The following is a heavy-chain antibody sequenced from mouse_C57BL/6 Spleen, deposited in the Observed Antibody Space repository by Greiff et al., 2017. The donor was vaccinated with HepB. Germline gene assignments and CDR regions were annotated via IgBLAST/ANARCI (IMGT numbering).Heavy chain of an antibody. CDR3: ARNYGSSYSYYFDY. V-gene: IGHV1-19*01. J-gene: IGHJ2*01. CDR1: GYTFTDYY. D-gene: IGHD1-1*01. CDR2: INPYNGGT. Sequence: EVQLKQSGPVLVKPGASVKMSCKASGYTFTDYYMNWVKQSHGKSLEWIGVINPYNGGTSYNQKFKGKATLTVDKSSSTAYMELNSLTSEDSAVYYCARNYGSSYSYYFDYWGQGTTLTVSS.